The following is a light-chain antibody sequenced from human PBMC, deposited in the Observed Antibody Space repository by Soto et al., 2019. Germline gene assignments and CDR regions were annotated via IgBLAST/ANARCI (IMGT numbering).Light chain of an antibody. V-gene: IGKV3-20*01. CDR3: QQYGSSPRT. J-gene: IGKJ2*01. CDR2: VAS. CDR1: QSVSRSY. Sequence: EIVLTQSPGTLSLSPGERATLSCRASQSVSRSYLAWYQQKPGQAPRLLIYVASSRATGIPDRFSGSGSGTDFTLTISSLEPEDFAVYYFQQYGSSPRTFGQGTKLEIK.